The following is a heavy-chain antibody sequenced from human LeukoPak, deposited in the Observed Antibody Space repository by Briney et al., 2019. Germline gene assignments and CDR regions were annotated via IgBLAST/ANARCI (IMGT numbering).Heavy chain of an antibody. Sequence: GESLKISCKGSGYSFTSYWIGWVRQMPGKGLEWMGIIYPGDSDTRYSPSFQGQVTISADKSISTAYLQWSSLKASDTAMYYCARGAHYYGSGSYYIPDNWFDPWGQGTLVTVSS. CDR1: GYSFTSYW. CDR3: ARGAHYYGSGSYYIPDNWFDP. V-gene: IGHV5-51*01. J-gene: IGHJ5*02. CDR2: IYPGDSDT. D-gene: IGHD3-10*01.